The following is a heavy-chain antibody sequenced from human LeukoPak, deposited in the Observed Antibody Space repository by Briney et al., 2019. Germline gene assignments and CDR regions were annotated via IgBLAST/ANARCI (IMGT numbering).Heavy chain of an antibody. CDR2: IYTSGST. D-gene: IGHD3-9*01. Sequence: SETLSLTCTVSGGSISSYYWSWIRQPAGKGLEWIGRIYTSGSTNYNPSLKSRVTMSVDTSKNQFSLKLSSVTAADTAVYYCARDRPDILTGYYTDYYYNYGMDVWGQGTTVTVSS. J-gene: IGHJ6*02. CDR1: GGSISSYY. CDR3: ARDRPDILTGYYTDYYYNYGMDV. V-gene: IGHV4-4*07.